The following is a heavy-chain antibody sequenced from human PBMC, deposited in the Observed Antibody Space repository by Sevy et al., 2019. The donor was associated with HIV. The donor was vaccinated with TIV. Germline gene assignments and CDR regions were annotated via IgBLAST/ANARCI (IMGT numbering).Heavy chain of an antibody. V-gene: IGHV3-7*01. CDR2: ISPDGGIR. D-gene: IGHD3-3*01. J-gene: IGHJ4*02. CDR3: AVGPY. Sequence: GGSLRLSYAVSGFTFSTQWMSWVRQAPGKGPEWVANISPDGGIRDYVDSVKGRFTISRDNPENSLYLEMNSVTAEDTALYYCAVGPYWGQGTVVTVSS. CDR1: GFTFSTQW.